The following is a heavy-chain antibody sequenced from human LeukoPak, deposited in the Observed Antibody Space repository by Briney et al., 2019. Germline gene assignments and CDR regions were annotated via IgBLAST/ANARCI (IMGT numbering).Heavy chain of an antibody. J-gene: IGHJ4*02. CDR3: VRRRDI. D-gene: IGHD2-15*01. V-gene: IGHV1-69*06. Sequence: SVKVSCKTSGGTFSTYDISWVRQAPGQGLEWVGRIIPIFGTPNYARKFQGRLTITADKSTSTVYMELSSLRSEHTAMYYCVRRRDIWGQGTLVTVSS. CDR2: IIPIFGTP. CDR1: GGTFSTYD.